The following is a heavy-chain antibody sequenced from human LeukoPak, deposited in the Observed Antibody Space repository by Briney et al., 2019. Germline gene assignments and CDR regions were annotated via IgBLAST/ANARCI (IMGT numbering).Heavy chain of an antibody. CDR1: GFTFSSYA. CDR3: ARDERYFDWPSGCFDY. D-gene: IGHD3-9*01. V-gene: IGHV3-23*01. CDR2: ISGSGGST. Sequence: GGSLRLSCAASGFTFSSYAMSWVRQAPGKGLEWVSAISGSGGSTYYADSVKGRFTISRDNSKNTLYLQMNSLRAEDTAVYYCARDERYFDWPSGCFDYWGQGTLVTVSS. J-gene: IGHJ4*02.